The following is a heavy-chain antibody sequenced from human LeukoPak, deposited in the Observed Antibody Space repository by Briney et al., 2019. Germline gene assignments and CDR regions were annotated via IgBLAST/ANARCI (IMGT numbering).Heavy chain of an antibody. Sequence: GGSLRLSCAASGFTFSSYSMNWVRQAPGRGLKWVSSISMSSSYTYYADSVKGRFTISRDNAKNSLYLQMNSLRAEDTAVYYCESMNGGDFDYWGQGTLVTVSS. CDR2: ISMSSSYT. J-gene: IGHJ4*02. D-gene: IGHD3-16*01. CDR1: GFTFSSYS. CDR3: ESMNGGDFDY. V-gene: IGHV3-21*01.